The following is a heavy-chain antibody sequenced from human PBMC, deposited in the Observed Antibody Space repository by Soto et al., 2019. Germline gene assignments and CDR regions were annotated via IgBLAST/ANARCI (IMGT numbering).Heavy chain of an antibody. V-gene: IGHV4-34*01. Sequence: SETLSLTCAVYGGSFSGYYWGWIRQPPGKGLEWIGEINHSGSTNYNPSLKSRVTISVDTSKNQFSLKLSSVTAADTAVYYCARGLVYRTSNCSSTSCLEYYYYYGMDVWGQGTTVTVSS. J-gene: IGHJ6*02. CDR3: ARGLVYRTSNCSSTSCLEYYYYYGMDV. D-gene: IGHD2-2*01. CDR2: INHSGST. CDR1: GGSFSGYY.